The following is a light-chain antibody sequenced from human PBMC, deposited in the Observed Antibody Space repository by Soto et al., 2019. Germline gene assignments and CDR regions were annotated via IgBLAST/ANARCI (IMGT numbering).Light chain of an antibody. CDR2: SND. Sequence: QSVLTQPPSASGTPGQRVTISCSGSSSNIGTNFVNWYRQPPGTAPKLLIFSNDQRPSGVPDRFSASKSGTSASLAISGLQSEDEADYYCAAWDDSLKADLFGTATKVTVL. J-gene: IGLJ1*01. CDR1: SSNIGTNF. CDR3: AAWDDSLKADL. V-gene: IGLV1-44*01.